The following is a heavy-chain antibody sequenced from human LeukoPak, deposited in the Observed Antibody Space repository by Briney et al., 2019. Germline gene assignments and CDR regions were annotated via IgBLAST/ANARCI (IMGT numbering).Heavy chain of an antibody. CDR2: IFYSGST. Sequence: SETLSLTCTVSGGSISSYYWNWIRQPPGKGLEWIGYIFYSGSTNYNPSLKSRVTISVDTSKNQFSLKLSSVTAADTAVYYCARGYSYDFWSGYREYYFDYWGQGTLVTVSS. V-gene: IGHV4-59*01. J-gene: IGHJ4*02. CDR3: ARGYSYDFWSGYREYYFDY. CDR1: GGSISSYY. D-gene: IGHD3-3*01.